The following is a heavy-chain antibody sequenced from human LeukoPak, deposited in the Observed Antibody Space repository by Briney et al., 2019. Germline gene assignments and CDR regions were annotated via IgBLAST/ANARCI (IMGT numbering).Heavy chain of an antibody. CDR3: AKANRGPRGVFDI. CDR1: GFTVSSNY. V-gene: IGHV3-66*01. J-gene: IGHJ3*02. CDR2: IYSGGST. D-gene: IGHD3-10*01. Sequence: GGSLRLSCAASGFTVSSNYMSWVRQAPGKGLEWVSVIYSGGSTYYADSVKGRFTISRDNSKNTLYLQMNSLRAEDTAVYYCAKANRGPRGVFDIWGQGTMVTVSS.